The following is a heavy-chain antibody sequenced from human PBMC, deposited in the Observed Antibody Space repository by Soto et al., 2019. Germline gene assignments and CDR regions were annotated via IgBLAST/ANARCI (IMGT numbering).Heavy chain of an antibody. CDR1: GGSISSYY. V-gene: IGHV4-59*01. Sequence: SETLSLTCTVSGGSISSYYWSWIRQPPGKGLEWIGYIYYSGSTNYNPSLKSRVTISVDTSKNQFSLKLSSVTAADTAVYYCARWGYYDSSGYRPFDYWGQGTLVTVS. CDR3: ARWGYYDSSGYRPFDY. J-gene: IGHJ4*02. D-gene: IGHD3-22*01. CDR2: IYYSGST.